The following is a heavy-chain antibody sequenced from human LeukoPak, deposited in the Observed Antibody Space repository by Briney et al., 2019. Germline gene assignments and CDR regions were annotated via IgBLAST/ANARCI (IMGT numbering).Heavy chain of an antibody. V-gene: IGHV4-4*07. CDR1: GGSISNSF. J-gene: IGHJ5*02. Sequence: SETLSLTCTVSGGSISNSFWSWIRQPAGKGLEWIGLISTSGNTNYNPSLKSRVTMSVDTSNKQLSLRLSSVTAADTAVCYCARDLVVPPYNLFDPWGQGTLVTVSS. CDR3: ARDLVVPPYNLFDP. CDR2: ISTSGNT. D-gene: IGHD2-2*01.